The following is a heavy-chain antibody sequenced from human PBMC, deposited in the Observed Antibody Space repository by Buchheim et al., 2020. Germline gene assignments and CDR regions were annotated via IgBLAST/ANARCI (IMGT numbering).Heavy chain of an antibody. CDR3: ARDQELTHYYGMDV. D-gene: IGHD1-26*01. V-gene: IGHV3-33*01. Sequence: QVQLVESGGGVVQPGRSLRLSCAASGFTFSSYGMHWVRQAPGKGLEWVAVIWYDGSNKYYADSVKGRFTISRDNSKNTLYLQMNSLRAEDTAVYYCARDQELTHYYGMDVWGQGTT. CDR2: IWYDGSNK. J-gene: IGHJ6*02. CDR1: GFTFSSYG.